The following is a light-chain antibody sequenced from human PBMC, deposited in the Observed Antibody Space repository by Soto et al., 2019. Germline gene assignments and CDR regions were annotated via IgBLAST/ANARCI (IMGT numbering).Light chain of an antibody. V-gene: IGKV2-30*01. CDR3: QHYNSYSEA. Sequence: DVVMTQSPLSLPVTLGQPASISCRSSQSLVYSDGNTYLNWFQQRPGQSPRRLIYKVSNRDSGVPDRFSGSGSGTEFTLTISSLQPDDFATYYCQHYNSYSEAFGQGTKVDIK. J-gene: IGKJ1*01. CDR2: KVS. CDR1: QSLVYSDGNTY.